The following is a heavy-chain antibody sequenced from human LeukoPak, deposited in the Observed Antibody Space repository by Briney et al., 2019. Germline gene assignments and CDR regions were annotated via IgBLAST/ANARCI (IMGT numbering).Heavy chain of an antibody. V-gene: IGHV4-34*01. Sequence: SETLSLTCAVYGGSLSGYYWSWVRQPPGKGLGWLGEINHRGTTKYNPFLMSRVAISLDTSKNQFSLKLSSVTAADTAVYYCAEIFDRGTQSGDYYYYMDVWGKGTTVTVSS. CDR3: AEIFDRGTQSGDYYYYMDV. D-gene: IGHD3-9*01. CDR2: INHRGTT. J-gene: IGHJ6*03. CDR1: GGSLSGYY.